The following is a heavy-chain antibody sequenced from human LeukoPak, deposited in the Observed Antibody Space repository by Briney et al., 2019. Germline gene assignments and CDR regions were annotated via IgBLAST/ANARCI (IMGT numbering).Heavy chain of an antibody. V-gene: IGHV4-59*06. Sequence: TSETLSLTCTVSGGSISSYYWSWIRQHPGKGLEWIGYIYYSGSTYYNPSLKSRVTISVDTSKNQFSLKLSSVTAADTAVYYCARSAQRKAYYFDYWGQGTLVTVSS. CDR3: ARSAQRKAYYFDY. CDR2: IYYSGST. CDR1: GGSISSYY. D-gene: IGHD1-14*01. J-gene: IGHJ4*02.